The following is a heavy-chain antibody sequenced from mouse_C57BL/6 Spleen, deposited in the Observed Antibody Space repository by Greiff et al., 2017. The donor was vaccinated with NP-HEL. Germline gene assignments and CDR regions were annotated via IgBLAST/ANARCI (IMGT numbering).Heavy chain of an antibody. V-gene: IGHV1-76*01. CDR3: ADEGLTGRVSWCAY. Sequence: QVHVKQSGAELVRPGASVKLSCKASGYTFTDYYINWVKQRPGQGLEWIARIYPGSGNTYYNEKFKGKATLTAEKSSSTAYMQLSSLTSEDSAVYFCADEGLTGRVSWCAYWGQGTLVTVSA. CDR1: GYTFTDYY. D-gene: IGHD4-1*01. J-gene: IGHJ3*01. CDR2: IYPGSGNT.